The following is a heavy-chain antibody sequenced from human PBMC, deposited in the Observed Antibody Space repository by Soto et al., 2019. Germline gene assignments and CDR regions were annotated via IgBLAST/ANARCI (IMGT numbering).Heavy chain of an antibody. J-gene: IGHJ4*02. CDR3: APGGEGYTSGAVY. CDR1: GGGNLRDYR. CDR2: IIPKLGSA. D-gene: IGHD5-12*01. V-gene: IGHV1-69*11. Sequence: SVKVSCKASGGGNLRDYRTTWVRRAPGQGLEWMGLIIPKLGSANYAQNFQGRVTVTADESTNTVYMELRSLRSDDTAVYYCAPGGEGYTSGAVYWGQRTLVTVSX.